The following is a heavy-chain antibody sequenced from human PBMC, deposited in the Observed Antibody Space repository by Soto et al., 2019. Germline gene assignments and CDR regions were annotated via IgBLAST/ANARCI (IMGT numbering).Heavy chain of an antibody. CDR1: GDSVSSNSAG. Sequence: SQTLSLTCAISGDSVSSNSAGWNWIRQSPSRGLEWLGRTYYRSKWYNDYAVSVKSRITINPDTSKNQFSLQLNSVTPEDTAVYYCARVSGTYYDIFTGYYNHYYYGMDVWGQGTTVTVYS. D-gene: IGHD3-9*01. V-gene: IGHV6-1*01. CDR3: ARVSGTYYDIFTGYYNHYYYGMDV. CDR2: TYYRSKWYN. J-gene: IGHJ6*02.